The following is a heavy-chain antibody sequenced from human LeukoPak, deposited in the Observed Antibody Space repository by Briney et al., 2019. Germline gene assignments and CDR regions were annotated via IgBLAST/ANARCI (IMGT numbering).Heavy chain of an antibody. CDR3: ARRVVPAANVAY. V-gene: IGHV3-7*04. J-gene: IGHJ4*02. D-gene: IGHD2-2*01. Sequence: GASLILSCAASGFTISTYWMGWVRQPGGNGLGWVANIQQDASTTYYVDSVEGRFAISRDNSKNSLFLQMNSLRAKDTAVYYCARRVVPAANVAYWGQGTLVTVSS. CDR2: IQQDASTT. CDR1: GFTISTYW.